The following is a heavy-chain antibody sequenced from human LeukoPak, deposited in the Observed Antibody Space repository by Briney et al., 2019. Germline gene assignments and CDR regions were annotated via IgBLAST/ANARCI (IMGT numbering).Heavy chain of an antibody. CDR3: ARGKRENAFDI. CDR1: GFTFSSYW. Sequence: GGSLRLSCAASGFTFSSYWMHWVRQAPGKGLEWVSSISSSSSYIYYADSVKGRFTISRDNAKNSLYLQMNSLRAEDTAVYYCARGKRENAFDIWGQGTMVTVSS. CDR2: ISSSSSYI. V-gene: IGHV3-21*01. J-gene: IGHJ3*02.